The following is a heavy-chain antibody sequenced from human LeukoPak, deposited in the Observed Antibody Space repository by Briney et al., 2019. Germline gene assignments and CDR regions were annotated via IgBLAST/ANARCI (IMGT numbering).Heavy chain of an antibody. D-gene: IGHD2-15*01. V-gene: IGHV3-33*06. CDR1: GFTFSDYF. CDR2: IWHDASAD. Sequence: GGSLRLSCAASGFTFSDYFMTWIRQAPGKGLEWVAVIWHDASADFYGDSVKGRFSISRDDSRNTVYLQMDSLRADDTALYYCAKDHAGGWSGYFDYWGQGTLVTVSS. CDR3: AKDHAGGWSGYFDY. J-gene: IGHJ4*02.